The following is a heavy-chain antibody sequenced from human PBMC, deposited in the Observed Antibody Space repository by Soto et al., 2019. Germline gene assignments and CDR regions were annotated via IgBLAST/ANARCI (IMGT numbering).Heavy chain of an antibody. D-gene: IGHD7-27*01. V-gene: IGHV3-23*01. CDR3: ARDPQGSGPNFDY. Sequence: GGSLRLSCAASGFTFKNYAMTWVRQAPGKGLEWVSRISGDDDNTFYADSVKGRFTISRDNSKNTLYLQMSSLRADDAAVYYCARDPQGSGPNFDYWGQGSLVTSPQ. CDR1: GFTFKNYA. CDR2: ISGDDDNT. J-gene: IGHJ4*02.